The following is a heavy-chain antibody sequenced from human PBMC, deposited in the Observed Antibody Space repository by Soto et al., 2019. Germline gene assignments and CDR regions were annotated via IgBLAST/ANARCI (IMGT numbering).Heavy chain of an antibody. Sequence: GGSLRLSCAASGFTFSSYWMSWVRQAPWKGLEWVANIKQDGNEKSYVDSVKGRFTISRDNAKNSLYLQMNSLRAEDTAVYYCARDIIMIVDYWGQGTLVTVSS. CDR2: IKQDGNEK. D-gene: IGHD3-22*01. J-gene: IGHJ4*02. V-gene: IGHV3-7*04. CDR1: GFTFSSYW. CDR3: ARDIIMIVDY.